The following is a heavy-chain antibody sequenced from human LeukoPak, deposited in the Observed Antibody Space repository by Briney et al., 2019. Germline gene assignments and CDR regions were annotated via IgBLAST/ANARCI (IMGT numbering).Heavy chain of an antibody. CDR2: IYYSGST. Sequence: PSETLSLTCTVSGGSISSYYWSWIRQPPGKGLEWIGYIYYSGSTNYNPSLKSRATISVDTSKNQFSLKLSSVTAADTAVYYCARVNPSTYSYGYVSFDYWGQGTLVTVSS. V-gene: IGHV4-59*01. D-gene: IGHD5-18*01. CDR3: ARVNPSTYSYGYVSFDY. J-gene: IGHJ4*02. CDR1: GGSISSYY.